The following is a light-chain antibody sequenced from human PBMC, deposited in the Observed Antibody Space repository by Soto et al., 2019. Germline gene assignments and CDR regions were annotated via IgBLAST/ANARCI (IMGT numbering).Light chain of an antibody. CDR3: QQLNSYLIT. CDR2: AAS. Sequence: DIQLTQSPSFLSASVGDRVTITCRASQGLSSDLAWYQQKPGKAPKLLIYAASTLQSGVPSRFSGSGSGTEFTLTISSLQPEDFATYKCQQLNSYLITFGQGTRLEIK. V-gene: IGKV1-9*01. CDR1: QGLSSD. J-gene: IGKJ5*01.